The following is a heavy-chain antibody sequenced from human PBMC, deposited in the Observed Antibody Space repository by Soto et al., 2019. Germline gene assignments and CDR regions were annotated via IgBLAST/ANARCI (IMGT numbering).Heavy chain of an antibody. Sequence: SVKVSCKASGFTFTSSAMQWVRQARGQRLEWIGWIVVGSGNTNYAQKFQERVTITRDMSTSTAYMELSSLRSEDTAVYYCAAETYYYDSSGYFPAPTPGVNAFDIWGQGTMVTVSS. J-gene: IGHJ3*02. CDR2: IVVGSGNT. D-gene: IGHD3-22*01. CDR3: AAETYYYDSSGYFPAPTPGVNAFDI. V-gene: IGHV1-58*02. CDR1: GFTFTSSA.